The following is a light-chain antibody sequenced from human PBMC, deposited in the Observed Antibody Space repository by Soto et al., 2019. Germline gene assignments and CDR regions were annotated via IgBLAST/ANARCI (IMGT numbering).Light chain of an antibody. J-gene: IGLJ2*01. Sequence: QSALTQPPSASGSPGPSVTISCTGSSSDVGGYNYVSWYQQHPGKAPKLMIYEVSKRPSGVPDRLSGSKSGNTASLTVSGLQAEDEAEYYCSSYGGSNTVVFGGGTKLTVL. CDR2: EVS. CDR1: SSDVGGYNY. V-gene: IGLV2-8*01. CDR3: SSYGGSNTVV.